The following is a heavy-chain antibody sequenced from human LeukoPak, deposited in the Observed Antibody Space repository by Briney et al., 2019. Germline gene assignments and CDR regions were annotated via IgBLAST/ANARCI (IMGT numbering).Heavy chain of an antibody. D-gene: IGHD2-2*01. CDR2: VSPSGNT. Sequence: SETLSLTCTVSGDSISSYYWTWIRQPAGKGLEGIGRVSPSGNTKYNSSLKSRLSMSVDSSKNQISLKVTSVTAADTAVYYCARGVVPPGMDYYHYMDVWGKGTTVTVSS. J-gene: IGHJ6*03. V-gene: IGHV4-4*07. CDR3: ARGVVPPGMDYYHYMDV. CDR1: GDSISSYY.